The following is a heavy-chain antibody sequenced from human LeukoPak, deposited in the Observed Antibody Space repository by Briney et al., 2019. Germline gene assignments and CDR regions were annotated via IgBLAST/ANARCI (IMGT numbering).Heavy chain of an antibody. CDR1: VVSVSTYY. D-gene: IGHD3-10*01. CDR2: ILSDGTT. Sequence: SETLSLTCTVSVVSVSTYYWSCIRQSPGRGRGWIEYILSDGTTTYRPSLKSRVTISIDTSKNQFSLKLSSVTAADAAVYYCARGSEWFGKFDFWGLGTLVTVS. J-gene: IGHJ4*02. V-gene: IGHV4-59*02. CDR3: ARGSEWFGKFDF.